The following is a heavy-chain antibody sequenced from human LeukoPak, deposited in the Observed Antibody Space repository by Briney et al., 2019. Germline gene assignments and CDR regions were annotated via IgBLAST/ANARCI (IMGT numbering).Heavy chain of an antibody. V-gene: IGHV3-72*01. D-gene: IGHD3-10*01. CDR2: IRNKVNSHTT. CDR3: VAMLRGVGY. J-gene: IGHJ4*02. Sequence: PGGSLGLSCAASGFTFSDHYMDWVRQAPGKGLEWVGRIRNKVNSHTTEYSASVKGRFTISRDDSTNSVYLQMNSLKTEDTAVYYCVAMLRGVGYWGQGTLVTVSS. CDR1: GFTFSDHY.